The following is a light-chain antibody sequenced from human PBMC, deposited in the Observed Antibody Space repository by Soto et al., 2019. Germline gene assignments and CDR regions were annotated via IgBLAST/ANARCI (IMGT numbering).Light chain of an antibody. Sequence: EIVMTQSPATLPVSPGERATLSCRASQSISSNLAWYQQKPGQAPRLLIYGASTRATGIPARFSGSGSGTEFTLTISSLQSEDFAVYYCHQYDNWPPYTFGQGTKLEIK. CDR2: GAS. CDR3: HQYDNWPPYT. J-gene: IGKJ2*01. V-gene: IGKV3-15*01. CDR1: QSISSN.